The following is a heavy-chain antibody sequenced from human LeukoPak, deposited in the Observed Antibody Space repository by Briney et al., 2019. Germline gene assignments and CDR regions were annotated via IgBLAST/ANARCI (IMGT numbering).Heavy chain of an antibody. CDR2: ITTSSTYT. J-gene: IGHJ4*02. V-gene: IGHV3-21*01. Sequence: GGSLRLSCEASGSSFSSYNMDWVRQTPGKGLEWISSITTSSTYTFYADSVKGRFTISRDNARNSLYLQMNSLRAEDTAVYYCARVLHKRNYDSSVYYGYWGQGTLVTVSS. CDR1: GSSFSSYN. D-gene: IGHD3-22*01. CDR3: ARVLHKRNYDSSVYYGY.